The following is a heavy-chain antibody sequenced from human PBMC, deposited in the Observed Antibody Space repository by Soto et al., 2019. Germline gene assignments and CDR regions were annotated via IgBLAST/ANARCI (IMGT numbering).Heavy chain of an antibody. CDR1: GGSISSYN. Sequence: SETLSLICTASGGSISSYNRSWIRQPPGKGLECIGYIYYSGSTNYNPSLKSRVTISVDTSKNQFSLKLSSVTAADTAVYYCARLYGDYHYFAYWGQGTLVTVSS. CDR3: ARLYGDYHYFAY. D-gene: IGHD4-17*01. J-gene: IGHJ4*02. CDR2: IYYSGST. V-gene: IGHV4-59*01.